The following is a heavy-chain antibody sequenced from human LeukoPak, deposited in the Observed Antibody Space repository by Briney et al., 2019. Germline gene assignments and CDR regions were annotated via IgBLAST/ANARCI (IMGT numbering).Heavy chain of an antibody. CDR1: GFTFSSYS. J-gene: IGHJ4*02. D-gene: IGHD3-10*01. CDR2: ISSSSSYI. Sequence: GGSLRLSCAASGFTFSSYSMNWVRQAPGKGLEWVSSISSSSSYIYYADSVKGRFTISRDNSKNTLYLQMNSLRAEDTAVYYCASITMVRGDGDYWGQGTLVTVSS. CDR3: ASITMVRGDGDY. V-gene: IGHV3-21*04.